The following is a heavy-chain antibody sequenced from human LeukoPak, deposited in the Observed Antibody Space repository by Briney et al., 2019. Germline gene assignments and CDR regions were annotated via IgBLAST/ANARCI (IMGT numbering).Heavy chain of an antibody. Sequence: GGSLRLSCAASGFTFSSYWMSWVRQAPGKGLEWVANIKQDGSEKYYVDSVKGRFTISRDNSKNTLYLQMNSLRAEDTAVYYCVSVRMSGWTLGYAFDIWGQGTMVTVSS. CDR3: VSVRMSGWTLGYAFDI. J-gene: IGHJ3*02. CDR2: IKQDGSEK. D-gene: IGHD6-19*01. CDR1: GFTFSSYW. V-gene: IGHV3-7*01.